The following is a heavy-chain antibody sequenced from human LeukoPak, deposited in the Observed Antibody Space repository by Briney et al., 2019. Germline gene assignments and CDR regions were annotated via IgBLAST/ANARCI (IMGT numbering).Heavy chain of an antibody. CDR2: THHSGAT. Sequence: SETLSLTCSVSGLSITSNYWSWIRQPPGKGLEWLGYTHHSGATSYNPSLKSRSTMSLDTSNNQFSLKLSSVTAADTAVYYCARSSGHSYGDFDYWGQGNLVTVSS. D-gene: IGHD5-18*01. J-gene: IGHJ4*02. CDR1: GLSITSNY. V-gene: IGHV4-59*01. CDR3: ARSSGHSYGDFDY.